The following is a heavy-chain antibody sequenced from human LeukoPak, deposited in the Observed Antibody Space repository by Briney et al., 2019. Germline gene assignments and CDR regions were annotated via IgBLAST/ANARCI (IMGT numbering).Heavy chain of an antibody. J-gene: IGHJ4*02. V-gene: IGHV4-59*01. D-gene: IGHD6-6*01. Sequence: PSETLSLTCTVSGGSISSYYWSWIRQPPGKGLEWIGYIYYSGSTNYNPSLKSRVTISVDTSKNQFSLKLSSVTAADTAVSYCARQYRSSSGYFDYWGQGTLVTVSS. CDR2: IYYSGST. CDR3: ARQYRSSSGYFDY. CDR1: GGSISSYY.